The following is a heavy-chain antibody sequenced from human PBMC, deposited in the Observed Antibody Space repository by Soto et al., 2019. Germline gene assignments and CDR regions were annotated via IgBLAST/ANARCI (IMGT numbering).Heavy chain of an antibody. CDR2: IYYGGSI. D-gene: IGHD3-22*01. Sequence: SETLSLTCSVSGGSISSGYWTWIRQPPGKRLEWIGYIYYGGSINYNPSLKSRLIISVDTAKNQFSLRLSSVSAADTAVYYCTGAYYDVSGYSLDPWGQGTSVTVSS. J-gene: IGHJ5*02. CDR1: GGSISSGY. V-gene: IGHV4-59*01. CDR3: TGAYYDVSGYSLDP.